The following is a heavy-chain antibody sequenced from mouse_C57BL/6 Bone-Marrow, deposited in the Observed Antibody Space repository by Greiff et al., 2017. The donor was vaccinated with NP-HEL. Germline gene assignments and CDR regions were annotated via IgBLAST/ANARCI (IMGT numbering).Heavy chain of an antibody. CDR2: IYPGSGST. D-gene: IGHD2-4*01. CDR3: AIDYDHAMDY. CDR1: GYTFTSYW. J-gene: IGHJ4*01. Sequence: VQLQESGAELVKPGASVKMSCKASGYTFTSYWITWVKQRPGQGLEWIGDIYPGSGSTNYNEKFKSKATLTVDTSSSTAYMQLSSLTSEDSAVYYCAIDYDHAMDYWGQGTSVTVSS. V-gene: IGHV1-55*01.